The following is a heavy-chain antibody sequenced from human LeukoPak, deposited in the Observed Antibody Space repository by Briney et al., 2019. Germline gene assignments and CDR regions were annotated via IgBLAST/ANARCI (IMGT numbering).Heavy chain of an antibody. Sequence: ASVKVSCKASGYTFTSYGISWVRQAPGQGLEWMGWISAYNGNTNYAQNLQGRVTLTTDTSTSTAYMELRSLESDDTAVYYCARDSPGELFDYWGQGTLVTVSS. V-gene: IGHV1-18*04. CDR2: ISAYNGNT. CDR1: GYTFTSYG. D-gene: IGHD1-14*01. J-gene: IGHJ4*02. CDR3: ARDSPGELFDY.